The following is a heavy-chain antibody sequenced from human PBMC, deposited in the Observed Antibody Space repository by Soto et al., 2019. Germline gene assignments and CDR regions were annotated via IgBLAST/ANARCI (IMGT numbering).Heavy chain of an antibody. CDR2: IYHSGST. V-gene: IGHV4-38-2*01. D-gene: IGHD4-17*01. J-gene: IGHJ5*02. CDR1: GYSISSGYY. CDR3: ARGAATVTPGWFDP. Sequence: PSETLSLTCGVSGYSISSGYYWGWIRQTPGKGLEWIASIYHSGSTYYNPSLKSRVTISVDTSKNQFSLKLTSVTAADTAVYYCARGAATVTPGWFDPWGQGIMVT.